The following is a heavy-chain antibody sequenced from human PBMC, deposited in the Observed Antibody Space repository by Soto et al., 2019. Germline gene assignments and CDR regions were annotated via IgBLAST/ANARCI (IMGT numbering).Heavy chain of an antibody. CDR2: INHSGST. Sequence: SSETLSLTCAVYGGSFSGYYWSWIRQPPGKGLEWIGEINHSGSTNYNPSLKSRVTISVDTSKNQFSLKLSSVTAADTAVYYCARSYGSGSYYGRYYYGMDVWRQGTTATVSS. V-gene: IGHV4-34*01. D-gene: IGHD3-10*01. CDR1: GGSFSGYY. J-gene: IGHJ6*02. CDR3: ARSYGSGSYYGRYYYGMDV.